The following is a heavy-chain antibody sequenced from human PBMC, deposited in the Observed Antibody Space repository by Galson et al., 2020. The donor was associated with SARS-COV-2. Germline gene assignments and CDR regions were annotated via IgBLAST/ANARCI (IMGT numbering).Heavy chain of an antibody. CDR1: GFTFSSYA. CDR3: ARAKSGGYSSPFDY. D-gene: IGHD6-13*01. Sequence: GGSLRLSCAASGFTFSSYAMHWVRQAPGKGLELVAVISYDGSNKYYVDSVKGRFTISRDNSKNTLYLQMNSLRAEDTAVFYCARAKSGGYSSPFDYWGQGTLVTVSS. CDR2: ISYDGSNK. V-gene: IGHV3-30*04. J-gene: IGHJ4*02.